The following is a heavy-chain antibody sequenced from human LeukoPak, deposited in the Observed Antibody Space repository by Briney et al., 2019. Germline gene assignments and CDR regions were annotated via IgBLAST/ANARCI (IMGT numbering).Heavy chain of an antibody. CDR2: ISGSGSTI. CDR3: ARALARYFDS. Sequence: GGSLRLSCAASGFIFSGYFISWIRQAPGKGLEWVSHISGSGSTIYYADSVKGRVTISRDNARNTLYLQMNSLRAEDSAVYYCARALARYFDSWGQGTLVTVST. CDR1: GFIFSGYF. J-gene: IGHJ4*02. V-gene: IGHV3-11*01. D-gene: IGHD3-9*01.